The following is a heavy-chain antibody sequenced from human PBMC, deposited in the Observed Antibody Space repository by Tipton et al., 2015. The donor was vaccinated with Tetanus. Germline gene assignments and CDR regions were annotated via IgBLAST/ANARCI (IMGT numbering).Heavy chain of an antibody. CDR2: VSGGGDST. Sequence: AVSGFTFSNYAMSWVRQAPGKGLEWVSAVSGGGDSTYYADSVKGRFTISRDTSQNHLFLQMNSLRAEDTARYYCARAAGGGRRINGPAGIDYWGQGTLVTVSS. CDR3: ARAAGGGRRINGPAGIDY. CDR1: GFTFSNYA. D-gene: IGHD1-20*01. V-gene: IGHV3-23*01. J-gene: IGHJ4*02.